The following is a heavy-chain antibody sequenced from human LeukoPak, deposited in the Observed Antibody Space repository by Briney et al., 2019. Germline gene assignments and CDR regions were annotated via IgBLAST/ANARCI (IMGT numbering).Heavy chain of an antibody. V-gene: IGHV4-38-2*02. D-gene: IGHD3-3*01. Sequence: SETLSLTCTVSGYSINSGYYWGWIRQPPGKGLEWIGSIYHSGSTYYNPSLKSRVTISVDTSKNQFSLKLTSLNAADTAVYYCAREGPIQFLEQIDFWGQGSLVTVSS. J-gene: IGHJ4*02. CDR2: IYHSGST. CDR3: AREGPIQFLEQIDF. CDR1: GYSINSGYY.